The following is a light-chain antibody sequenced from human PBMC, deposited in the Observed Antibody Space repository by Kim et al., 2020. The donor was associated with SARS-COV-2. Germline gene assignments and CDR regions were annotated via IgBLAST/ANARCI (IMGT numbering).Light chain of an antibody. Sequence: ATKSRSTRSSDSGSHTVEWYQHHPGTAPQLLIYCNNQRPPAGPDRFSGRTSGSCAASVTYGLQSGDESDYYSSISCDSLDTHGYVFGGGTQLTVL. V-gene: IGLV1-44*01. J-gene: IGLJ2*01. CDR2: CNN. CDR1: SSDSGSHT. CDR3: SISCDSLDTHGYV.